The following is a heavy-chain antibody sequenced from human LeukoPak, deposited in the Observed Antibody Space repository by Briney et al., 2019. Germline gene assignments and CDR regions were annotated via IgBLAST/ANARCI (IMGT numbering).Heavy chain of an antibody. D-gene: IGHD6-13*01. V-gene: IGHV4-4*07. J-gene: IGHJ5*02. Sequence: SETLSLTCTVSGGSISSYYWSWIRQPAGKGLEWIGRIYISGSTNYNPSLKSRVTISVDTSKNQFSLKLSSVTAADTAVYYCARDYGYSSSWYNWFDPWGQGTLVTVSS. CDR2: IYISGST. CDR1: GGSISSYY. CDR3: ARDYGYSSSWYNWFDP.